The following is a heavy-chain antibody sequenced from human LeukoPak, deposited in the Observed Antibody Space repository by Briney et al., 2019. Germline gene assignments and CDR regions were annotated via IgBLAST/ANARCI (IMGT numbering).Heavy chain of an antibody. CDR1: GYTFTTSG. CDR2: INVYNGNT. J-gene: IGHJ4*02. Sequence: PGASVKVSCKASGYTFTTSGINWVRQAPGQGLEWMGCINVYNGNTNYAQKFQGRITMTRDTSTSTAYMELRSLKSDDTAVYYCAKDRPSGSYWMRDFDYWGQGTLVTVSS. D-gene: IGHD1-26*01. CDR3: AKDRPSGSYWMRDFDY. V-gene: IGHV1-18*01.